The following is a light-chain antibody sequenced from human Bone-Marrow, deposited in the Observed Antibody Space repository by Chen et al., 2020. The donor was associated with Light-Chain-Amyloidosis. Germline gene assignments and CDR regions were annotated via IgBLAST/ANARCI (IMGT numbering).Light chain of an antibody. CDR2: NDS. Sequence: SYELTQPPSVSVSPGQTARLSCSGDGLPKQYAYWYQQKPGQAPVLVIYNDSERPSGIPERFSGSSSGTTVTLPISGGQAEAEADYYCQSADTTDTLYVLFGGGTKLTVL. CDR3: QSADTTDTLYVL. J-gene: IGLJ2*01. CDR1: GLPKQY. V-gene: IGLV3-25*03.